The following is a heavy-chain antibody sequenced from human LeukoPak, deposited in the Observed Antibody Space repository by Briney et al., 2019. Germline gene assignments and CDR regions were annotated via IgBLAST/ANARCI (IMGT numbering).Heavy chain of an antibody. CDR2: INPSGGST. J-gene: IGHJ4*02. CDR1: GYTFTSYY. CDR3: ARNLIAVAASIDY. D-gene: IGHD6-19*01. Sequence: ASVKVSCKASGYTFTSYYMHWVRQAPGQGLEWMGIINPSGGSTSYAQKFQGRVTMTRDMFTSTVYMELSSLRSEDTAVYYCARNLIAVAASIDYWGQGTLVTVSS. V-gene: IGHV1-46*01.